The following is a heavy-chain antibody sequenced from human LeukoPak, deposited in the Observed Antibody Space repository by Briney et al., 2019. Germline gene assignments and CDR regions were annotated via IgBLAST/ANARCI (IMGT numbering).Heavy chain of an antibody. CDR2: IYYSGST. D-gene: IGHD3-9*01. CDR1: GGSISSYY. CDR3: ARDGAPLRYFDWSMGGMDV. Sequence: SETLSLTCTVSGGSISSYYWSWIRQPPGKGLEWIGYIYYSGSTNYNPSLKSRVTISVDTSKNQFSLKLSSVTAADTAVYYCARDGAPLRYFDWSMGGMDVWGQGTTVTVSS. V-gene: IGHV4-59*01. J-gene: IGHJ6*02.